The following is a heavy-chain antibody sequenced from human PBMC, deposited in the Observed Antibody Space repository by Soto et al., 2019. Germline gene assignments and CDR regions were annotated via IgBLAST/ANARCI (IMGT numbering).Heavy chain of an antibody. J-gene: IGHJ4*02. CDR3: AREKKDSSGRYRIFDY. V-gene: IGHV4-31*03. D-gene: IGHD6-19*01. CDR2: IYYSGST. Sequence: PSETLSLTCTVSGGSISSGGYYWSWIRQHPGKGLEWIGYIYYSGSTYYNPSLKSRVTISVDTSKNQFSLKLSSVTAADTAVYYCAREKKDSSGRYRIFDYWGQGTLVTVSS. CDR1: GGSISSGGYY.